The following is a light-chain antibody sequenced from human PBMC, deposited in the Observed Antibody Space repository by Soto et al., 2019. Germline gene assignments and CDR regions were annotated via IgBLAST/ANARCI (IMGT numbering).Light chain of an antibody. J-gene: IGKJ5*01. CDR3: QQRSNWPPIT. Sequence: EIVLTQSPATLSLSPGERATLCCRASQSVSSYSAWYQQKPGQAPRLLIYDASNRATGIPARFSGSGSGTDFTLTISSLEPEDFAVYYCQQRSNWPPITFGQGTRLEIK. V-gene: IGKV3-11*01. CDR2: DAS. CDR1: QSVSSY.